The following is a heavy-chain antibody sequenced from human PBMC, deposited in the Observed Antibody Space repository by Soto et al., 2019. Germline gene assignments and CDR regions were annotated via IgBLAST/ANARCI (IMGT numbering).Heavy chain of an antibody. V-gene: IGHV3-7*01. CDR1: GFTFSNYW. CDR3: ARVGRSGSGPYYYYYYMDV. Sequence: GGSLRLSCAGSGFTFSNYWMSWVRQAPGKGLEWVANIKEDGSEKYYVDSVKGRVTISRDNAENSLYLQMNSLRAEDTAVYYCARVGRSGSGPYYYYYYMDVWGKGTTVTVSS. J-gene: IGHJ6*03. CDR2: IKEDGSEK. D-gene: IGHD3-10*01.